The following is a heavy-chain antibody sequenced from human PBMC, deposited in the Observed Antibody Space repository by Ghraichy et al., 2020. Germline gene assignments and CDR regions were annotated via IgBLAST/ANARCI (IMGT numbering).Heavy chain of an antibody. CDR1: GDSISGHH. J-gene: IGHJ3*02. V-gene: IGHV4-59*11. CDR3: AMTNAFDI. CDR2: IYYSGAT. Sequence: SQTLSLTCTVSGDSISGHHWNCIRQAPGKGLEWIGCIYYSGATYYNPSLQSRVTISVDTSKNQFSLNLSSVTAADRAVYYCAMTNAFDIWGQGTMVTVSS.